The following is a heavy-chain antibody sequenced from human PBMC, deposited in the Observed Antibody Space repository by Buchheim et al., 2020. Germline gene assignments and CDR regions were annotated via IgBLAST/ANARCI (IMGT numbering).Heavy chain of an antibody. CDR2: IYHSGTT. D-gene: IGHD4-17*01. CDR1: GVSIRSSNW. CDR3: ASNFGDHATFFYAFDV. J-gene: IGHJ3*01. Sequence: QVQLQESGPGLVQPSGTLSLTCAVSGVSIRSSNWWSWVRQVPGKGPECIGEIYHSGTTHYNPSLQSRVTILVDKSQNQFSLMLNSVTAADTAVYYCASNFGDHATFFYAFDVWGQGT. V-gene: IGHV4-4*02.